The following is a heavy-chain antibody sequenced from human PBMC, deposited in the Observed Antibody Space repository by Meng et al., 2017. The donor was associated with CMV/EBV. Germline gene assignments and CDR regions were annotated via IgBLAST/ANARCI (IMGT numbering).Heavy chain of an antibody. J-gene: IGHJ4*02. CDR2: IKQDGSEK. CDR3: ARDRIGSIDY. V-gene: IGHV3-7*01. CDR1: GFTFSSYW. D-gene: IGHD3-16*01. Sequence: GESLKISCAASGFTFSSYWMSWVRQAPGKGLEWVANIKQDGSEKYYVDSVKGRSTISRDNAKNSLYLQMNSLRAEDTAVYYCARDRIGSIDYWGQGTLVTVSS.